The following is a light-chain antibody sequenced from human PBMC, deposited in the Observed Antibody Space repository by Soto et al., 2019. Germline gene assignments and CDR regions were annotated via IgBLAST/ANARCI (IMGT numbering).Light chain of an antibody. CDR1: QSITSNF. CDR3: QQYGRSPLMYT. V-gene: IGKV3-20*01. CDR2: GAS. J-gene: IGKJ2*01. Sequence: EIVLTQSPGTLSLSPGERATLSCRASQSITSNFLAWYQQKPGQAPRLLIYGASTRAAGVPDRFSGSESGTDFTLTITGLEPEDFAVYYCQQYGRSPLMYTFGQGTKLGV.